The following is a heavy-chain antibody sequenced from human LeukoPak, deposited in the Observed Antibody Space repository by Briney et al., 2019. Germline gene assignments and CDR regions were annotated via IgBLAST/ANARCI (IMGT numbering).Heavy chain of an antibody. CDR3: ASQERTYYYDSSGYYRTTYFDY. D-gene: IGHD3-22*01. Sequence: SETLSLTCTVSGGSISSGSYYWSWIRQPAGKGLEWIGRIYTSGSTNYNPSLKSRVTISVDTSKNQFSLKLSSVTAADTAVYYCASQERTYYYDSSGYYRTTYFDYWGQGTLVTVSS. J-gene: IGHJ4*02. V-gene: IGHV4-61*02. CDR1: GGSISSGSYY. CDR2: IYTSGST.